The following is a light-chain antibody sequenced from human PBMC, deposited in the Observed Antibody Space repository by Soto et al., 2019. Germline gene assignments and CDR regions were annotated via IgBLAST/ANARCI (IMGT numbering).Light chain of an antibody. CDR3: MQSIQLALT. J-gene: IGKJ4*01. CDR1: QSLLHSDGKTY. Sequence: DVVMTQTPLSLSVTPGQPASISCKSSQSLLHSDGKTYLYWYLQKTGQPPQLLIYQVSNRISGVPDRFSGSGSGTDFTLKISGVEAEDVGVYYCMQSIQLALTFGGGTKVEIK. CDR2: QVS. V-gene: IGKV2D-29*01.